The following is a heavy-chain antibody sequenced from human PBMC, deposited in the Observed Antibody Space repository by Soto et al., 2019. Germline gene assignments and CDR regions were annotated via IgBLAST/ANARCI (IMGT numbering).Heavy chain of an antibody. V-gene: IGHV1-24*01. CDR2: FDPEDGET. CDR3: ATDLEYSSSWYFDY. Sequence: ASVRVSCKVSGYTLTELSMHWVRQAPGKGLEWMGGFDPEDGETIYAQKFQGRVTMTEDTSTDTAYMELSSLRSEDTAVYYCATDLEYSSSWYFDYWGQGTLVTVSS. D-gene: IGHD6-13*01. J-gene: IGHJ4*02. CDR1: GYTLTELS.